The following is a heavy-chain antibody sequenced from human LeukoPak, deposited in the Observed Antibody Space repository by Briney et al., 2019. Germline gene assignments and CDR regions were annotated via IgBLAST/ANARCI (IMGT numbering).Heavy chain of an antibody. V-gene: IGHV3-23*01. CDR3: AIQANGYYFPFDF. CDR1: GFTFSTFA. J-gene: IGHJ4*02. Sequence: GGSLILSCAASGFTFSTFAMSWVRQAPGKGLEWVSSISGSGGVTAYAGSVRGRFTISRDSSKNTLSLQMDSLGAEDTAVYYCAIQANGYYFPFDFWGQGTLVTVSS. D-gene: IGHD2/OR15-2a*01. CDR2: ISGSGGVT.